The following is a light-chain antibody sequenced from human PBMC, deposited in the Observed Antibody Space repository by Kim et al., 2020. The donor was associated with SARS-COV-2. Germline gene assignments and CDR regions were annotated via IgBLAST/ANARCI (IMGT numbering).Light chain of an antibody. V-gene: IGLV3-19*01. J-gene: IGLJ1*01. CDR2: GKN. Sequence: LEQTVRITCQGASLRSYYASWYQQKPGQAPVLVIYGKNNRPSGIPDRFSGSSSGNTASLTITGAQAEDEADYYCNSRDSSGNHYVFGTGTKVTVL. CDR3: NSRDSSGNHYV. CDR1: SLRSYY.